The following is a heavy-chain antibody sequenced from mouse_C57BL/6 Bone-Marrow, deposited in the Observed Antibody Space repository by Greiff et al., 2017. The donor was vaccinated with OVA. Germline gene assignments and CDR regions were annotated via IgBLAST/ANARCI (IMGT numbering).Heavy chain of an antibody. CDR1: GYTFTDYY. Sequence: EVQLQQSGPVLVKPGASVKMSCKASGYTFTDYYMNWVKQSHGKSLEWIGVINPYNGGTSYNQKFKGKATLTVDKSSSTAYMELNSLTSEDSAVYYCADLLWSHFDYWGQGTTLTVSS. D-gene: IGHD2-1*01. CDR2: INPYNGGT. V-gene: IGHV1-19*01. J-gene: IGHJ2*01. CDR3: ADLLWSHFDY.